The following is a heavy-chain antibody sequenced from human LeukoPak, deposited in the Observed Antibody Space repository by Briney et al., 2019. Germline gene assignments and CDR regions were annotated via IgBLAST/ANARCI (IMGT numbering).Heavy chain of an antibody. CDR2: IHSGGST. D-gene: IGHD3-22*01. CDR3: ARANYDSSGYYYFDY. CDR1: GFTVSSNY. J-gene: IGHJ4*02. V-gene: IGHV3-66*02. Sequence: PGGSLRLSCAASGFTVSSNYMSWVRQAPGKGLEWVSVIHSGGSTYYADSVKGRFTISRDNSKNTLYLQMNSLRAEDTAVYYCARANYDSSGYYYFDYWGQGTLVTVSS.